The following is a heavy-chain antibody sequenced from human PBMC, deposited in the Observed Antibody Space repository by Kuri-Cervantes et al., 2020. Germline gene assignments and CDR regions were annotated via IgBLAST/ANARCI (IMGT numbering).Heavy chain of an antibody. CDR2: ISWNSGNI. CDR3: AKDPPDTVAGGYYYYYMDV. J-gene: IGHJ6*03. Sequence: GGSLRLSCAASGFMFDDFAMHWVRQPPGKGLEWVSGISWNSGNIVYADSVKGRFTISRDNAKNSLYLQMNSLRAEDTAVYYCAKDPPDTVAGGYYYYYMDVWSKGTTVTVSS. V-gene: IGHV3-9*01. D-gene: IGHD4-11*01. CDR1: GFMFDDFA.